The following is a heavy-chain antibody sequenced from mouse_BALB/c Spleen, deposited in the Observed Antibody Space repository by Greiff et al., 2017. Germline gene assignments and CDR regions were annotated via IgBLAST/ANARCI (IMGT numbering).Heavy chain of an antibody. V-gene: IGHV1S135*01. CDR1: GYSFTSYY. D-gene: IGHD2-1*01. CDR3: ARMGGNYAAWFAY. Sequence: VQLQQSGPELMKPGASVKISCKASGYSFTSYYMHWVKQSHGKSLEWIGYIDPFNGGTSYNQKFKGKATLTVDKSSSTAYMHLSSLTSEDSAVYYCARMGGNYAAWFAYWGQGTLVTVSA. J-gene: IGHJ3*01. CDR2: IDPFNGGT.